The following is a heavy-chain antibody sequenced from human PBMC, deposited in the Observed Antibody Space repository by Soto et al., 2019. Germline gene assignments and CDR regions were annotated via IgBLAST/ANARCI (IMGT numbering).Heavy chain of an antibody. V-gene: IGHV1-69*13. CDR3: ASSSSGGWLVYY. CDR1: GGTFSSYA. J-gene: IGHJ4*02. CDR2: IIPIFGTA. D-gene: IGHD6-19*01. Sequence: SVKVSCKASGGTFSSYAISWVRQAPGQGLEWMGGIIPIFGTANYAQKFQGRVTITADESTSTAYMELSSLRSEDTAVYYCASSSSGGWLVYYWGQGTLVTVSS.